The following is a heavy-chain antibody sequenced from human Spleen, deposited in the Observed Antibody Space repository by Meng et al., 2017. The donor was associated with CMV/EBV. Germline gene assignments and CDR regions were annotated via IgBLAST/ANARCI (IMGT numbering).Heavy chain of an antibody. CDR3: ARIRYGSNSLDF. CDR1: GYTFSQSG. CDR2: ISTFNGDT. V-gene: IGHV1-18*01. Sequence: CKASGYTFSQSGLSWVRQDPGQGLEYMGWISTFNGDTNYAQKFQGRVTLITDTSTSTAYMELRSLRSDDTAVYYCARIRYGSNSLDFWGQGTLVTVSS. D-gene: IGHD3-10*01. J-gene: IGHJ4*02.